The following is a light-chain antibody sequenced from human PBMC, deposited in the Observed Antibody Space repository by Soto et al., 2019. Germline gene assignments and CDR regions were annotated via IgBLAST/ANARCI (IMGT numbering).Light chain of an antibody. CDR1: QTVPSNY. J-gene: IGKJ1*01. CDR2: AAS. Sequence: IVLTQSPGTLSLSPGEGATLSCRASQTVPSNYLAWYQQKPGQAPRLLIYAASSRATAFPARFTGSGSGTDFTLTISRLEPEDFAVYYCQQYGSPPLTFGQGTKVEF. CDR3: QQYGSPPLT. V-gene: IGKV3-20*01.